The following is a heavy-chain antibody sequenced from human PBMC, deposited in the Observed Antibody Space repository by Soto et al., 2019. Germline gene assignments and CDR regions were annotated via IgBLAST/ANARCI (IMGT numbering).Heavy chain of an antibody. V-gene: IGHV3-30*18. CDR3: AKGPAATRGGFDY. J-gene: IGHJ4*02. CDR1: GFTFSSYG. CDR2: ISYDGSNK. D-gene: IGHD2-2*01. Sequence: GGSLRLSCAASGFTFSSYGMHWVRQAPGKGLEWVAVISYDGSNKYYADSVKGRFTISRDNSKNTLYLQMNSLRAEDTAVYYCAKGPAATRGGFDYWGQGTLVTVSS.